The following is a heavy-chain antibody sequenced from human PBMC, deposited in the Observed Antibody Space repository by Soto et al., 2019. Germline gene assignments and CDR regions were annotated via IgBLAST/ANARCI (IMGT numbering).Heavy chain of an antibody. Sequence: GSLRLSCAASGFTFSGSAIHWVRQASGKGLEWVGRIRSKADNYATAYAASVKGRFTVSRDDSKNTAYLQMNSLETEDTAVYYCTRFAFSTSLDNWGQGTLVTVSS. CDR1: GFTFSGSA. CDR3: TRFAFSTSLDN. V-gene: IGHV3-73*01. CDR2: IRSKADNYAT. D-gene: IGHD2-21*01. J-gene: IGHJ4*02.